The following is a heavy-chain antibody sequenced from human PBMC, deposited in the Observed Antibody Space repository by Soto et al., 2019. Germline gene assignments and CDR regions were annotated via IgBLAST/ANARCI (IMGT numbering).Heavy chain of an antibody. CDR2: IYYSGST. CDR3: ARYTTYWLDP. J-gene: IGHJ5*02. CDR1: VGSVSRGSYY. V-gene: IGHV4-61*01. Sequence: AETLSLTCTVSVGSVSRGSYYWRWIRQPPGKGLEWIGYIYYSGSTNYNPSLKSRVTISVDTSKNQFSLKLSSVTAADTAVYYCARYTTYWLDPWGQGTLVTVSS. D-gene: IGHD1-26*01.